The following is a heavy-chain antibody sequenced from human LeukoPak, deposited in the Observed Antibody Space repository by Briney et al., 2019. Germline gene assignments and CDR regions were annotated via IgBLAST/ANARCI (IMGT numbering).Heavy chain of an antibody. CDR3: ARGHGDYGDYIVLDY. V-gene: IGHV4-59*12. D-gene: IGHD4-17*01. CDR1: GGSISNYY. Sequence: PSETLSLTCTVSGGSISNYYWSWIRQPPGKGLEWIGYIYYSGSTYYNPSLKSRVTISVDTSKNQFSLKLSSVTAADTAVYYCARGHGDYGDYIVLDYWGQGTLVTVSS. CDR2: IYYSGST. J-gene: IGHJ4*02.